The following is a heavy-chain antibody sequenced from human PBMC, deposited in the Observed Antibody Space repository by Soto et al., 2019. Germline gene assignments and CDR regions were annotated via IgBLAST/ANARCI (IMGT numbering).Heavy chain of an antibody. Sequence: EVQLVGSGGGLVQPGRSLRLSCAASGFTFDDYAMHWVRQAPGKGLEWVSGISWNSGSIGYADSVKGRFTISRDNAKNSLYLQMNSLRAEDTALYYCAKATWGSFGLGWFDPWGQGTLVTVSS. CDR3: AKATWGSFGLGWFDP. CDR1: GFTFDDYA. D-gene: IGHD5-18*01. V-gene: IGHV3-9*01. J-gene: IGHJ5*02. CDR2: ISWNSGSI.